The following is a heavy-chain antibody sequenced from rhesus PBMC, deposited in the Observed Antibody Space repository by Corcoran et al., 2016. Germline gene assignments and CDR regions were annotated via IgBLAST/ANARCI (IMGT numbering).Heavy chain of an antibody. Sequence: EVQLVESGGGLVQPGGSLRLSCAASGFTFSSYGMSWVRQAPGKGREWVSYISNGGGSTYYADSVKCRFPISRDNSKNTLALQMNSLRAEDTAVYYCAKETAGTVKHGLDSWGQGVVVTVSS. CDR1: GFTFSSYG. J-gene: IGHJ6*01. V-gene: IGHV3S5*01. CDR3: AKETAGTVKHGLDS. D-gene: IGHD5-24*01. CDR2: ISNGGGST.